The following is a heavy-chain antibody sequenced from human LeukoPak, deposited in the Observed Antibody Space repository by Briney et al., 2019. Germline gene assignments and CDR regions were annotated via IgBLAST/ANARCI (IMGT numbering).Heavy chain of an antibody. CDR1: GYSISSGYY. CDR3: ARFTTGYYTLDY. J-gene: IGHJ4*02. CDR2: IYHSGST. V-gene: IGHV4-38-2*01. Sequence: SETLSLTCAVSGYSISSGYYWGWIRQPPGKGLEWIGSIYHSGSTYYNPSLKSRVTISVDTSKNQFSLKLSSVTAADTAVYYCARFTTGYYTLDYWGQGTLVTVSS. D-gene: IGHD3/OR15-3a*01.